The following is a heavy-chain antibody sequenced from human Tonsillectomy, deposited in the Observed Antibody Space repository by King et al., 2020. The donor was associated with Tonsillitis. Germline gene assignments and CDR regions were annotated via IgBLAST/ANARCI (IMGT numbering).Heavy chain of an antibody. D-gene: IGHD6-25*01. J-gene: IGHJ3*01. CDR1: GYSFTNYW. CDR2: IYPGDSDT. CDR3: ARSAALGRSREHVFDV. Sequence: VQLVESGAEVKKPGESLKISCKGSGYSFTNYWIGWVRQMPGKGLEWMGIIYPGDSDTRYSPSFQGQVTISADKSISTAYLQWSSLKASDSAMYYCARSAALGRSREHVFDVWGQGTMVTVSS. V-gene: IGHV5-51*01.